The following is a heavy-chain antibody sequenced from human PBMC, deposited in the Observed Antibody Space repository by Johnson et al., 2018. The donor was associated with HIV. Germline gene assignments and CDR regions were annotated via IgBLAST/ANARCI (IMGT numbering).Heavy chain of an antibody. CDR3: ANSLLLDAFDI. CDR1: DFTFTNNA. V-gene: IGHV3-30*04. CDR2: ISYDGSNK. Sequence: QVQLVESGGALVQPGGSLRLSCAASDFTFTNNAIHWVRQAPGKGLEWVAVISYDGSNKYYADSVKGRFTISRDNSKTTLYLQMNSLRDEDTAVYYCANSLLLDAFDIWGQGTKVTVSS. D-gene: IGHD2-15*01. J-gene: IGHJ3*02.